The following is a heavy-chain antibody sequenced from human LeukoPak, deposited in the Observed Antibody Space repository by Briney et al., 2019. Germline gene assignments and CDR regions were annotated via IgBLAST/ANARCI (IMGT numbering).Heavy chain of an antibody. Sequence: GESLKISCKGSGYSFTSYWIGWVRQMPGKGLEWMGIIYPGDSDTRYSPSSQGQVTISADKSISTAYLQWSSLKASDTAMYYCARLEDWGYSSSWYTYDYWGQGTLVTVSS. V-gene: IGHV5-51*01. D-gene: IGHD6-13*01. CDR1: GYSFTSYW. CDR2: IYPGDSDT. CDR3: ARLEDWGYSSSWYTYDY. J-gene: IGHJ4*02.